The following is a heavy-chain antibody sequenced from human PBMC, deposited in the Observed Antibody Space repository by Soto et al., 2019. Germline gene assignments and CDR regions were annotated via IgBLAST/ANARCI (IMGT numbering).Heavy chain of an antibody. CDR1: GFTFSSYA. CDR2: ISYDGSNK. V-gene: IGHV3-30-3*01. Sequence: QVQLVESGGGVVQPGRSLRLSCAASGFTFSSYAMHWVRQAPGKGLEWVAVISYDGSNKYYADSVKGRFTISRDNSKNTLYLQMTSLRAEDTAVYYCARDGLEPPERRYYFDYWGQGTLVTVSS. J-gene: IGHJ4*02. CDR3: ARDGLEPPERRYYFDY. D-gene: IGHD1-1*01.